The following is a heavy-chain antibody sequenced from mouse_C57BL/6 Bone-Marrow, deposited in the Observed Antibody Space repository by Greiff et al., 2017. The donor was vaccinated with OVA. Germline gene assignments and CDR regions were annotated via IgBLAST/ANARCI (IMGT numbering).Heavy chain of an antibody. J-gene: IGHJ2*01. CDR2: IYPGDGDT. V-gene: IGHV1-80*01. CDR3: ARRLWYYFDY. D-gene: IGHD2-1*01. Sequence: VQLVESGAELVKPGASVKISCKASGYAFSSYWMNWVKQRPGKGLEWIGQIYPGDGDTNYNGKFKGKATLTADKSSSTAYMQLSSLTSEDSAVYFCARRLWYYFDYWGQGTTLTVSS. CDR1: GYAFSSYW.